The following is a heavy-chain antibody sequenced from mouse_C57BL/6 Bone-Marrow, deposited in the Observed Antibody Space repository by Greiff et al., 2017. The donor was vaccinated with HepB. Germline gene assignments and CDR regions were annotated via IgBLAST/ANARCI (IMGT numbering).Heavy chain of an antibody. D-gene: IGHD1-1*01. CDR1: GFNIKNTY. V-gene: IGHV14-3*01. CDR2: IDPANGNT. Sequence: VQLQQSVAELVRPGASVKLSCTASGFNIKNTYMHWVKQRPEQGLEWIGRIDPANGNTKYAPKFQGKATITADTSSNTAYLQLSSLTSEDTAIYYCAMGRITTVVATDYWGQGTTLTVSS. CDR3: AMGRITTVVATDY. J-gene: IGHJ2*01.